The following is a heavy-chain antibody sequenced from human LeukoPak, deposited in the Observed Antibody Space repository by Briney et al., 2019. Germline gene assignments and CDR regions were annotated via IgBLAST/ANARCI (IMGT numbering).Heavy chain of an antibody. CDR3: ARRRDGYNPNFDY. CDR1: GYTFTSYW. D-gene: IGHD5-24*01. Sequence: GESLKISCKGSGYTFTSYWIGWVRQMPGKGLEWMGIIYPGGSDTRYRPSFQGQVTISADKSINTAYLQWSSLKASDTAMYYCARRRDGYNPNFDYWGQGTLVTVSS. CDR2: IYPGGSDT. V-gene: IGHV5-51*01. J-gene: IGHJ4*02.